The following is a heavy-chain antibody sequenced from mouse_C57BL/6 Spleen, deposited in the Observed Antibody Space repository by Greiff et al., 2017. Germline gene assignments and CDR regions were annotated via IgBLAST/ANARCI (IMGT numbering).Heavy chain of an antibody. CDR2: IYPGDGYT. J-gene: IGHJ4*01. CDR3: ASECDYVAMGY. CDR1: GYAFSSYW. Sequence: QVQLQQSGAELVKPGASVKISCKASGYAFSSYWMNWVKQRPGKGLEWIGQIYPGDGYTNYNGKFKGKATLTADKYSSTAYMQLSSLTSEDSAVYFCASECDYVAMGYWGQGTSVTVAS. V-gene: IGHV1-80*01.